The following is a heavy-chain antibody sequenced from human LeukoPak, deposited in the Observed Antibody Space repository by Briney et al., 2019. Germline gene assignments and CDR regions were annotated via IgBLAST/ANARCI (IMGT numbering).Heavy chain of an antibody. Sequence: SETLSLTCTVSGGSISSYYWSWIRQSPGKGLEWIGYIYYSGSTNYNPSLKSLVTISVDTSKNHFSLNLSSVTAADTAVYYCARGYYYYMDVWGKGTTVTVSS. V-gene: IGHV4-59*01. CDR1: GGSISSYY. CDR2: IYYSGST. J-gene: IGHJ6*03. CDR3: ARGYYYYMDV.